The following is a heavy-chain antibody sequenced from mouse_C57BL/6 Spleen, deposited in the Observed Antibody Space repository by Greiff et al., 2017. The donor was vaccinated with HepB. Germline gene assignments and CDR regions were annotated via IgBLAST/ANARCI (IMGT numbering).Heavy chain of an antibody. Sequence: DVKLVESGGGLVQPGGSLSLSCAASGFTFTDYYMSWVRQPPGKALEWLGFIRNKANGYTTEYSASVKGRFTISRDNSQSILYLQMNALRAEDSATYYCARSSYYGNYGGYAMDYWGQGTSVTVSS. J-gene: IGHJ4*01. V-gene: IGHV7-3*01. CDR2: IRNKANGYTT. CDR1: GFTFTDYY. D-gene: IGHD2-10*01. CDR3: ARSSYYGNYGGYAMDY.